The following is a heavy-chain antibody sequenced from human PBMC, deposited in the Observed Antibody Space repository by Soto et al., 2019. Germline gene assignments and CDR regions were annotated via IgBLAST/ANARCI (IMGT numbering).Heavy chain of an antibody. Sequence: GGSLRLSCAASGFTFSSYGMHWVRQAPGKGLEWVAVIWYDGSNKYYADSVKGRFTISRDNSKNTLYLQMNSLRAEDTAVYYCAKVTTVTTGVYFDFWGQGILVTVSS. V-gene: IGHV3-33*06. D-gene: IGHD4-4*01. CDR1: GFTFSSYG. J-gene: IGHJ4*02. CDR2: IWYDGSNK. CDR3: AKVTTVTTGVYFDF.